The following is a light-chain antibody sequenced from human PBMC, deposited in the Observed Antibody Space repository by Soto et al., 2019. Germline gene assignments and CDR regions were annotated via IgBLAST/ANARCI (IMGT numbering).Light chain of an antibody. V-gene: IGLV2-14*01. CDR2: DVS. CDR1: SSDVGGYNY. CDR3: SSYTTSNTRQIV. J-gene: IGLJ1*01. Sequence: QSVLTQPASVSGSPGQPITISCTGTSSDVGGYNYVSWYQQHPGKAHKFMIYDVSNRPSGVSNRFSGSKSGNTASLTISGLQAEDEADYYCSSYTTSNTRQIVFGTGTKVTVL.